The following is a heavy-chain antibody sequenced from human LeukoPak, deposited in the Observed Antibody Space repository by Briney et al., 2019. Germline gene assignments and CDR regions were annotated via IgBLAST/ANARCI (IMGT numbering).Heavy chain of an antibody. V-gene: IGHV3-7*01. J-gene: IGHJ4*02. D-gene: IGHD6-19*01. Sequence: GGSLRLSCAASGFTFSDFWMNWVRQAPGKGLEWVTSIKQDGSEKYYVDSVKGRFSISRDNAKNSLHLQMNSLRAEDTAVYYCARDHTVDGLVFDYWGQGILVTVSS. CDR1: GFTFSDFW. CDR2: IKQDGSEK. CDR3: ARDHTVDGLVFDY.